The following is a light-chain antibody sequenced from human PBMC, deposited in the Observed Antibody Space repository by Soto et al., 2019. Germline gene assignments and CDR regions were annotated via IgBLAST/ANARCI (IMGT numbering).Light chain of an antibody. CDR1: QSVSVW. CDR3: QHYNSYSEA. Sequence: DIQMTQSPSPLSASVGDTVTVTCRASQSVSVWWSWYQQKPGEAPKLLIYDASNLETGVPSRFSGSASGTGFTLTISSLQPDDVATYYCQHYNSYSEACGHGT. J-gene: IGKJ1*01. V-gene: IGKV1-5*01. CDR2: DAS.